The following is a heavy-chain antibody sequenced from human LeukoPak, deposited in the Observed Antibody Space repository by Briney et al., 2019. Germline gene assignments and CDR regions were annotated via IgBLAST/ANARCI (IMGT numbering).Heavy chain of an antibody. V-gene: IGHV1-8*03. CDR1: GYTFTTYD. CDR2: MNPNSGYT. Sequence: ASVKVSCKASGYTFTTYDINWVRQATGQGLGWMGWMNPNSGYTGYAQKFQGRVTITRDTSISTAYMELSSLRSEDTAVYYCARLAGSIDYWGQGTLVTVSS. CDR3: ARLAGSIDY. D-gene: IGHD6-19*01. J-gene: IGHJ4*02.